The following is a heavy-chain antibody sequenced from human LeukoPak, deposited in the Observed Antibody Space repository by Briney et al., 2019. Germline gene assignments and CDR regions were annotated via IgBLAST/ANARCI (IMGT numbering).Heavy chain of an antibody. CDR3: ARVILFQDYYDSSGYYYWFDP. Sequence: GASVKVSCKASGYTFTSYGISWVRQAPGQGLEWMGWISAYNGNTNYAQKLQGRVTMTTDTSTSTAYMELRSLRSDDTAVYYCARVILFQDYYDSSGYYYWFDPWGQGTLVAVSS. CDR2: ISAYNGNT. J-gene: IGHJ5*02. D-gene: IGHD3-22*01. V-gene: IGHV1-18*01. CDR1: GYTFTSYG.